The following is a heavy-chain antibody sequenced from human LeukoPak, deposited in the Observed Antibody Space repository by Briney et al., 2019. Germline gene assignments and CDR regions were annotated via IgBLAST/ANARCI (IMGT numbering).Heavy chain of an antibody. Sequence: KASETLSLTCAVYGGSFSGYYWSWIRQPPGKGLEWIGEINHSGSTNYNPSLKSRVTIPVDTSKNQFSLKLSSVTAADTAVYYCARGGSGSYYAWPRKVHWLFDYWGQGTLVTVSS. J-gene: IGHJ4*02. D-gene: IGHD1-26*01. CDR1: GGSFSGYY. V-gene: IGHV4-34*01. CDR3: ARGGSGSYYAWPRKVHWLFDY. CDR2: INHSGST.